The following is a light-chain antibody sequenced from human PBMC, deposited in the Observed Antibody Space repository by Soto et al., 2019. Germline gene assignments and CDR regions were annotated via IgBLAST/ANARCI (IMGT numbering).Light chain of an antibody. V-gene: IGLV2-14*01. CDR2: EVS. J-gene: IGLJ1*01. Sequence: QSVLTQPTSVSGSPGQSITISCTGTSSDVGGYHYVSWYQQHPGKAPKLMVYEVSNRPSGVSNRFSGSKSGNTASLTISGLQAEDEADYYCFSFTRSNTFVFGAGTKVTVL. CDR3: FSFTRSNTFV. CDR1: SSDVGGYHY.